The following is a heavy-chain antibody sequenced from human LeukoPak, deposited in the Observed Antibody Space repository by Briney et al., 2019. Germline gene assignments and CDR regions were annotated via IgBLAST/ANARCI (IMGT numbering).Heavy chain of an antibody. V-gene: IGHV3-9*03. J-gene: IGHJ6*03. D-gene: IGHD4-23*01. CDR1: GFSFDDYA. CDR3: AKDSGKAFHYHMDV. Sequence: GGSLRLSCVVSGFSFDDYAMNWVRQAPGKGLEWVSGITYNSYRITYADSVKGRFTISRDNAKNSLYLQMNSLRAEDMALYYCAKDSGKAFHYHMDVWGKGTTVTVSS. CDR2: ITYNSYRI.